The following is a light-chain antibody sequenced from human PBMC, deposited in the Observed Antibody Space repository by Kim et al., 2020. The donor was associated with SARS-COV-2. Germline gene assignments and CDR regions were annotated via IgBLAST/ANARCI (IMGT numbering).Light chain of an antibody. Sequence: AIRITQSPSSLSASTGDRVTITCRASQGISSFLAWYQQKPGKAPKLLIYTASTLQSGVPSRFSGSGSGTEFTLTISSLQPEDFATYFCLQHNSYPITFGQGTRLEIK. CDR2: TAS. CDR1: QGISSF. J-gene: IGKJ5*01. V-gene: IGKV1-8*01. CDR3: LQHNSYPIT.